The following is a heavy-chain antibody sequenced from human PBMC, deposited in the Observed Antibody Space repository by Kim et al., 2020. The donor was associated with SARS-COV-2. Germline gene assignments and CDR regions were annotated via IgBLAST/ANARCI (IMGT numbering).Heavy chain of an antibody. V-gene: IGHV3-33*01. Sequence: KKSYADAVKGRFTISRDNSGSTIYLQMNSLRAEDTAVYYCAREVYPFYFDYWGQGTLVTVSS. CDR3: AREVYPFYFDY. CDR2: KK. J-gene: IGHJ4*02.